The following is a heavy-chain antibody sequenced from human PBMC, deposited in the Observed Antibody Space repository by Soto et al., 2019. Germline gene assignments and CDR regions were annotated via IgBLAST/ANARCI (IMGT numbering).Heavy chain of an antibody. CDR2: IYSSGST. V-gene: IGHV4-39*01. Sequence: QLQLQESGPGLVKPSETLSLTCTVSGGSISSSIYYWAWIRQPPGRGLGWIGSIYSSGSTYYNPSLRSRVIISVDSSKNQFSLKLSSVTAADTAVYYCATPVSSGYQGLEVWGQGAMVTVSS. J-gene: IGHJ3*01. CDR1: GGSISSSIYY. D-gene: IGHD3-22*01. CDR3: ATPVSSGYQGLEV.